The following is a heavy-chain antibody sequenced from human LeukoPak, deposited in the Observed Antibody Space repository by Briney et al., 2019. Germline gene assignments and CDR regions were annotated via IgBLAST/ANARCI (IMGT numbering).Heavy chain of an antibody. J-gene: IGHJ4*02. D-gene: IGHD6-19*01. Sequence: GASVKVSCKASGYTFTCYYMHWVRQAPGQGLEWMGWINPNSGGTNYAQKFQGRVTMTRDTSISTAYMELSRLRSDDTAVYYCATPESGYSSGWFDYWGQGTLVTVSS. V-gene: IGHV1-2*02. CDR2: INPNSGGT. CDR1: GYTFTCYY. CDR3: ATPESGYSSGWFDY.